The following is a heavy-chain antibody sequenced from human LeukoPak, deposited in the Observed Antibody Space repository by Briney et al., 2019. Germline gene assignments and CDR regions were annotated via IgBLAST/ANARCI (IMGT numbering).Heavy chain of an antibody. CDR2: INPNTGGT. CDR3: ARESSSSWYEVSGYYYGMDV. CDR1: GYTFTGDY. V-gene: IGHV1-2*02. J-gene: IGHJ6*02. Sequence: ASVKVSCKASGYTFTGDYMHWVRQAPGQGLEWMGWINPNTGGTNYAQKFQGRVTMTEAISTHTAYMELSSLRSEDTAVYYCARESSSSWYEVSGYYYGMDVWGQGTTVTVSS. D-gene: IGHD6-13*01.